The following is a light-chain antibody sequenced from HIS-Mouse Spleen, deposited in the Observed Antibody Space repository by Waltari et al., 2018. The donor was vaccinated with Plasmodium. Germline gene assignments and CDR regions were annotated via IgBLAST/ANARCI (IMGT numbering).Light chain of an antibody. CDR1: QSISSY. Sequence: DIQMTQSPSSLSASVGDRVTLTCRASQSISSYLNWYQQKPGKAPKPLIYAASSLQSGVPSRFSGSGSGTDFTLSISSLQPEDFATYYCQQSYSTWTFGQGTKVEIK. CDR3: QQSYSTWT. V-gene: IGKV1-39*01. CDR2: AAS. J-gene: IGKJ1*01.